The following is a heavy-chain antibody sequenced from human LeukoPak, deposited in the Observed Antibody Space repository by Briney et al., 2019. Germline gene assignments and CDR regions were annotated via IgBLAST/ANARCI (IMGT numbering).Heavy chain of an antibody. CDR1: GYTFTKFA. D-gene: IGHD6-13*01. J-gene: IGHJ4*02. V-gene: IGHV7-4-1*02. CDR2: INTDSGNP. CDR3: ARGLGSSTFTNDY. Sequence: ASVKVSCKTSGYTFTKFAVNWVRQAPGQGLEWMGWINTDSGNPTYVQGFTGRFVFSLGTSVSTAYLQISSLKAEDTAMYYCARGLGSSTFTNDYWGQGTRVTVSS.